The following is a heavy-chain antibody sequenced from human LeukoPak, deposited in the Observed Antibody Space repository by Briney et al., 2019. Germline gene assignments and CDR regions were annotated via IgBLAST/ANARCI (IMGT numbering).Heavy chain of an antibody. V-gene: IGHV1-8*01. J-gene: IGHJ6*03. D-gene: IGHD2-2*01. CDR3: ARGLGDCSSTSCYAYYMDV. Sequence: ASVKVSCKASGYTFTSYDINWVRQATGQGLEWMGWMNPNSGNTGYAQKFQGRVTMTRNTSISTAYTELSSLRSEDTAVYYCARGLGDCSSTSCYAYYMDVWGKGTTVTVSS. CDR2: MNPNSGNT. CDR1: GYTFTSYD.